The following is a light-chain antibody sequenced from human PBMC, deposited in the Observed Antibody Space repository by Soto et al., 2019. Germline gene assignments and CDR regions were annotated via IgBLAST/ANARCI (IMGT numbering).Light chain of an antibody. Sequence: DIMSTQSPGTLSLSPGERATLSCRASQSVSSNNLAWYQQKLGRAPRLLISGASRRATGIPDRFSGSGSGTDFTLTITSLEPEDFAVYYCQQYGTSPRTFGQGTRLEIK. CDR1: QSVSSNN. CDR2: GAS. V-gene: IGKV3-20*01. J-gene: IGKJ5*01. CDR3: QQYGTSPRT.